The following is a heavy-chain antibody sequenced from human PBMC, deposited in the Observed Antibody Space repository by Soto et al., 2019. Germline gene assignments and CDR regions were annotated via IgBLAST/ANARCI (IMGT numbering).Heavy chain of an antibody. Sequence: ASVKVSCKASGYTFTGYYMHWVRQAPGQGLEWMGWINPNSGGTNYAQKFQGRVTMTRDTSISAAYMELSRLRSDDTAVYYCARALRLGELSFKPWGQGTLVTVSS. V-gene: IGHV1-2*02. J-gene: IGHJ5*02. D-gene: IGHD3-16*02. CDR2: INPNSGGT. CDR1: GYTFTGYY. CDR3: ARALRLGELSFKP.